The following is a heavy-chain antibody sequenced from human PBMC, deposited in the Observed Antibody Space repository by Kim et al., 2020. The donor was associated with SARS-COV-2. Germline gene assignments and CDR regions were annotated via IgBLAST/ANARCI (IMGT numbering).Heavy chain of an antibody. CDR2: FDPEDGET. V-gene: IGHV1-24*01. J-gene: IGHJ6*02. D-gene: IGHD3-10*01. Sequence: ASVKVSCKVSGYTLTELSMHWVRQAPGKGLEWMGGFDPEDGETIYAQKFQGRVTMTEDTSTDTAYMELSSLRSEDAAVYYCATGFVLDVSLRSNYCYYYGMDVWGQGTTVTVSS. CDR3: ATGFVLDVSLRSNYCYYYGMDV. CDR1: GYTLTELS.